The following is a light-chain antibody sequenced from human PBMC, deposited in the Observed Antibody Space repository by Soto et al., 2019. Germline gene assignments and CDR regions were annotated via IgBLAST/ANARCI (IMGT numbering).Light chain of an antibody. V-gene: IGKV3-20*01. CDR3: QQYGHSLWT. CDR2: GES. CDR1: ETVATN. J-gene: IGKJ1*01. Sequence: TKSPATLSVSTGERAALSCWSSETVATNLAWYQQKPGQAPRLLIYGESSRATGIPDRFSGSGSGKDFTLTISRLEPEDYAVYYCQQYGHSLWTFGQGTKVDI.